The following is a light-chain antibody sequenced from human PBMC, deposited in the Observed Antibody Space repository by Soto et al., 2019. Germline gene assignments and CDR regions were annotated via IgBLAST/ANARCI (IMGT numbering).Light chain of an antibody. CDR1: SSDVGGYNY. V-gene: IGLV2-14*01. Sequence: QSALTQPASVSGSPGQSITISCTGTSSDVGGYNYVSWYQHHPGKAPRLMIYEVSNRPSGVSDRFSGSKSGNTASLTISGLLAEDEADYYCSSYTRISTYVFGTGTKVTV. CDR2: EVS. J-gene: IGLJ1*01. CDR3: SSYTRISTYV.